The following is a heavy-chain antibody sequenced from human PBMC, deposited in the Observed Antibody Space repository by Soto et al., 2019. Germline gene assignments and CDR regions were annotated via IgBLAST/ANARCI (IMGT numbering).Heavy chain of an antibody. D-gene: IGHD6-13*01. CDR1: GGTFSSYA. J-gene: IGHJ5*02. Sequence: SVKVSCKASGGTFSSYAISWVRQAPGQGLEWMGGIIPIFGTANYAQKFQGGVTITADESTSTAYMELSSLRSEDTAVYYCARGNYSGYSSSWYGWWFDPWGQGTLVTVSS. CDR3: ARGNYSGYSSSWYGWWFDP. CDR2: IIPIFGTA. V-gene: IGHV1-69*13.